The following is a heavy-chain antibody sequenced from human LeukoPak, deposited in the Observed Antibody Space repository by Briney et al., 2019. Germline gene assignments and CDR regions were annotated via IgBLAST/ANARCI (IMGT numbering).Heavy chain of an antibody. J-gene: IGHJ3*02. Sequence: GGSLRLSCAASGFTVSSNYMTWVRQAPGKGLEWVSYISSSSSTIYYADSVKGRFTISRDNAKNSLYLQMNSLRAEDTAVYYCARGGARDAFDIWGQGTMVTVSS. CDR3: ARGGARDAFDI. CDR1: GFTVSSNY. CDR2: ISSSSSTI. V-gene: IGHV3-48*04.